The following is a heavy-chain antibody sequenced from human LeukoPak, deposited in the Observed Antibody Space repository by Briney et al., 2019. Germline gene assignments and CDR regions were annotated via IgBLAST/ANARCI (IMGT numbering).Heavy chain of an antibody. CDR2: INSDGSTT. J-gene: IGHJ3*02. Sequence: AGGSLRLSCAASGLIFKNVWMTWVRQAPGKGLVWVSRINSDGSTTNYADSVKGRFTISRDSAEKTVYLQMNSLRVEDTAVYYCARGFDAFDIWGQGTMVTVSS. CDR3: ARGFDAFDI. CDR1: GLIFKNVW. V-gene: IGHV3-74*01.